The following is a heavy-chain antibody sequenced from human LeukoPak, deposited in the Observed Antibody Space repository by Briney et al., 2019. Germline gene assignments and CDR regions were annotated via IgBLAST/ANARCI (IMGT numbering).Heavy chain of an antibody. CDR1: GGSISSYY. J-gene: IGHJ5*02. V-gene: IGHV4-59*01. Sequence: SETLSLTCTVSGGSISSYYWSWIRQPPGKGLEWIGYIYYSGNTNYNPSLKSRVTISVDTSKNQFSLKLSSVTAADTAVYYCARDRSGWYKNWFDPWGQGTLVTVSS. CDR3: ARDRSGWYKNWFDP. D-gene: IGHD6-19*01. CDR2: IYYSGNT.